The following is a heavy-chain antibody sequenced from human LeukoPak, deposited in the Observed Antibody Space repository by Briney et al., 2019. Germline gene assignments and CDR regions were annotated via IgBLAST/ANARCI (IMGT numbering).Heavy chain of an antibody. CDR2: INSDGSST. CDR3: ARGAGGGSGWSTIRHLDS. CDR1: GFTFSSSW. D-gene: IGHD6-13*01. Sequence: GGSLRLSCAASGFTFSSSWMHWVRQAPGKGLVWVSRINSDGSSTSYADSVKGRFTISRDNAKNTLYLQMNSLRVEDTAVYYCARGAGGGSGWSTIRHLDSWGQGTLVTVSS. J-gene: IGHJ4*02. V-gene: IGHV3-74*01.